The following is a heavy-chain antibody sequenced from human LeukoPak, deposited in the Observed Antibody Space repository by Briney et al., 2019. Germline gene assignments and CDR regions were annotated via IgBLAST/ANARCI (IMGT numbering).Heavy chain of an antibody. D-gene: IGHD4-17*01. CDR1: GGTFISYA. V-gene: IGHV1-69*04. CDR2: IIPILGIA. Sequence: SVKVSCKASGGTFISYAISWVRQAPGQGLEWMGRIIPILGIANYAQKFQGRVTITADKSTSTAYMELSSLRSEDTAVYYCARDLPLRPLDYWGQGTLVTVSS. CDR3: ARDLPLRPLDY. J-gene: IGHJ4*02.